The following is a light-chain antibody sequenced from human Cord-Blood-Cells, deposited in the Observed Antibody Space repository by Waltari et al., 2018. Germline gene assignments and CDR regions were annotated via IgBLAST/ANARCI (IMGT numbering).Light chain of an antibody. CDR3: CSYAGSYTWV. CDR1: SSDVGGYHY. Sequence: QSALTQPRSVSGPPGQSVTISCTGTSSDVGGYHYVSWYQQHPGKAPKLMIYDVSKRPSGVPDRFSGSKSGNTASLTISGLQAEDEADYYCCSYAGSYTWVFGGGTKLTVL. V-gene: IGLV2-11*01. J-gene: IGLJ3*02. CDR2: DVS.